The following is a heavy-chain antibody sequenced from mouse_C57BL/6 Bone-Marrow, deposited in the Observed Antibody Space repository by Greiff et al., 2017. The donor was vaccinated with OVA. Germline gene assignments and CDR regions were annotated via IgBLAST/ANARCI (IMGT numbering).Heavy chain of an antibody. J-gene: IGHJ2*01. CDR1: GYTFTNYW. Sequence: QLQQSGAELVRPGTSVKMSCKASGYTFTNYWIGWAKQRPGHGLEWIGDIYPGGGYTNYNEKFKGKATRTANKSSSTAYKQFSSLTSEDSAIYYCAREGWGENDFDYRGQGNTLTVSS. V-gene: IGHV1-63*01. CDR2: IYPGGGYT. CDR3: AREGWGENDFDY.